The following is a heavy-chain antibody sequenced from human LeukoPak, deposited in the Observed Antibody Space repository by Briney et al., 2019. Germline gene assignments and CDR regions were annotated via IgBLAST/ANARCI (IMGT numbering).Heavy chain of an antibody. J-gene: IGHJ6*02. CDR1: GFTFSSYA. CDR2: ISYDGSNK. V-gene: IGHV3-30*04. D-gene: IGHD6-19*01. Sequence: GGSLRLSCAASGFTFSSYAMHWVRQAPGKGLEWVAVISYDGSNKYYADSVKGRFTISRDNSKNTLYLQMNSLRAEDTAVYYCNMGIVVAGTLGSKEGMDVWGQGTTVTVSS. CDR3: NMGIVVAGTLGSKEGMDV.